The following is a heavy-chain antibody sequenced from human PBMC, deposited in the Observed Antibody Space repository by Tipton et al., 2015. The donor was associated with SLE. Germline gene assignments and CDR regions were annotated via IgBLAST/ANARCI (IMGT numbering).Heavy chain of an antibody. J-gene: IGHJ6*02. CDR1: GFTSSDYY. CDR2: ISSSSSYI. CDR3: AREPAALGLEWLYYYYGMDV. V-gene: IGHV3-21*01. Sequence: SLRLSCAASGFTSSDYYMNWVRQAPGKGLEWVSSISSSSSYIYYADSVKGRFTISRDNAKNSLYLQMNSLRAEDTAVYYCAREPAALGLEWLYYYYGMDVWGQGTTVTVSS. D-gene: IGHD3-3*01.